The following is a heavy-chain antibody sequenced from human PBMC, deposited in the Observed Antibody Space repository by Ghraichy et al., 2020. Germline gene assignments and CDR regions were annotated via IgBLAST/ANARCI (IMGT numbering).Heavy chain of an antibody. V-gene: IGHV1-58*01. CDR3: AAAHLARSGGDAFGI. CDR2: IVVGSGNT. CDR1: GFTFTSSA. J-gene: IGHJ3*02. Sequence: SVNVSCKASGFTFTSSAVQWVRQARGQRREWIGWIVVGSGNTNYAQKFQERVTITRDMSTSTAYMELSSLRSEDTAVYYCAAAHLARSGGDAFGIWGQGTMVTVSS. D-gene: IGHD6-19*01.